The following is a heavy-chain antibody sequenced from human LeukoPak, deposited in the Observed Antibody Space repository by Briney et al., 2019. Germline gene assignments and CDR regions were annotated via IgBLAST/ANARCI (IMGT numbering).Heavy chain of an antibody. J-gene: IGHJ4*02. CDR3: ARGDSYGYFLDY. CDR2: IYSGGST. V-gene: IGHV3-53*01. CDR1: GFTVSSNY. D-gene: IGHD5-18*01. Sequence: PGGSLRLSCAASGFTVSSNYMSWVRQAPGKGLEWVSVIYSGGSTYYADSVKGRFTISRDNSKNMVYLQMNSLRAEDSAVYYCARGDSYGYFLDYWGQGTLVTVSS.